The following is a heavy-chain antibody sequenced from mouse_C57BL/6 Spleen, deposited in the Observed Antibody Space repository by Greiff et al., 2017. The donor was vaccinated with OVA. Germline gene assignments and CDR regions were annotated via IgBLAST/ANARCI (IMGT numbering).Heavy chain of an antibody. V-gene: IGHV6-3*01. J-gene: IGHJ3*01. CDR3: TGGGAWFAY. CDR2: IRLKSDNYAT. Sequence: DVKLVESGGGLVQPGGSMKLSCVASGFTFSNYWMTWVRQSPEKGLEWVAQIRLKSDNYATHYAESVKGRFTLSRDDSKSSVYLQMNNLRAEDTGIYYCTGGGAWFAYWGQGTLVTVSA. CDR1: GFTFSNYW.